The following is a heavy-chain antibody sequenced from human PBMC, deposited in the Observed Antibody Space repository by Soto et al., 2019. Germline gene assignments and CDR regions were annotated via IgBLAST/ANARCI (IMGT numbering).Heavy chain of an antibody. V-gene: IGHV3-53*04. CDR3: AREGAYGSGSYNFDY. CDR1: GFTVSSNY. CDR2: IYSGGST. Sequence: EVQLVESGGGLVQPGGSLRLSCAASGFTVSSNYMSWVRQAPGKGLEWVSVIYSGGSTYDADSVKGRFTISRHNSKNTLYLQMNSLRAEDTAVYYCAREGAYGSGSYNFDYWGQGTLVTVSS. J-gene: IGHJ4*02. D-gene: IGHD3-10*01.